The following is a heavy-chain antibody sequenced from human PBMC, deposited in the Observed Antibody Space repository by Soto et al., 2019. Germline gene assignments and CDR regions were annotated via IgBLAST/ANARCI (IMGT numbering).Heavy chain of an antibody. V-gene: IGHV3-7*03. D-gene: IGHD3-10*01. Sequence: QLVESGGGLAQPRGSLRLSCVASGFTFTTCWMSWVRQAPGKGLEWVANIRQDGGAQYYVDSVKGRFTISRDNAKNSVYLQMDSLRVEDTAVYYCVRGGHGSGSYLGSSWGQGILVTVSS. J-gene: IGHJ5*02. CDR2: IRQDGGAQ. CDR3: VRGGHGSGSYLGSS. CDR1: GFTFTTCW.